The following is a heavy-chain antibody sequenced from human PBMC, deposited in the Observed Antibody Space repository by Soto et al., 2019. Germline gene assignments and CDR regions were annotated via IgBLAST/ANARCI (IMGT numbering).Heavy chain of an antibody. V-gene: IGHV3-30*18. D-gene: IGHD2-21*01. J-gene: IGHJ4*01. CDR1: GFTFSSYG. Sequence: GGSLRLSCAASGFTFSSYGMHWVRQAPGKGLEWVAAISYDGSNKYYADSVKGRFAISRDNSKNTLYLQMNSLRAEDTAVYYCAKDRGGGGEIDYWGHGTLVTVSS. CDR2: ISYDGSNK. CDR3: AKDRGGGGEIDY.